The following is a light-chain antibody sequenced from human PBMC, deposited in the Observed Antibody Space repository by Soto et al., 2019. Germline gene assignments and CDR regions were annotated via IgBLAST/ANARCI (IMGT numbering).Light chain of an antibody. J-gene: IGKJ5*01. CDR1: QSVSNT. CDR2: DAS. Sequence: EIVMTQSPATLSVSPGERATLSCRASQSVSNTLAWYQQKPGQAPRLLIYDASTRATGIPARFSGSGSGTEFTLPISSLQSEDFAVYYCQQYNNWPLTFGQGTRLEI. CDR3: QQYNNWPLT. V-gene: IGKV3-15*01.